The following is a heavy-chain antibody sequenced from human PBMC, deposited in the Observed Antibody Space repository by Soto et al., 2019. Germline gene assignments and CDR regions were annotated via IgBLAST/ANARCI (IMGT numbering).Heavy chain of an antibody. V-gene: IGHV1-18*01. CDR2: ISAYNGNT. J-gene: IGHJ4*02. Sequence: ASVKVSCKASGYTFTSYGISWVRQAPGQGLEWMGWISAYNGNTNYAQKLQGRVTMTTDTSTSTAYMELRSLRSDDTAVYYCARDWLDIVATNRECYYWGQGTLVTVSS. D-gene: IGHD5-12*01. CDR1: GYTFTSYG. CDR3: ARDWLDIVATNRECYY.